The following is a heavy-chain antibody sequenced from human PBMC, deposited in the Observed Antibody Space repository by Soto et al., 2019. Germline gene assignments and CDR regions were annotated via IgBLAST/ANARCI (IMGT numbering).Heavy chain of an antibody. J-gene: IGHJ1*01. CDR1: GYKFTTYF. CDR2: IHPSGET. D-gene: IGHD2-15*01. CDR3: VRGYCTTSPCSGDFQF. Sequence: QVQLVQSGAELKKPGASVKVACKASGYKFTTYFIHWVRQAPGQGLEWMGMIHPSGETGYAQKFRGRVTMTIDTSTTTAYMEQRNLTSEDTAVYFSVRGYCTTSPCSGDFQFWGQGTLVTVSS. V-gene: IGHV1-46*01.